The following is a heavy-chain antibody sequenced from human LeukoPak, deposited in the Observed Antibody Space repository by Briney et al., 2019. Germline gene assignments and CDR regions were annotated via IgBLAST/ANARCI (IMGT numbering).Heavy chain of an antibody. J-gene: IGHJ3*02. CDR3: AKDILCSGGACYSGTFDI. D-gene: IGHD2-15*01. CDR2: ITWDGGST. Sequence: PGESLRLSCAASGFTFDDYAMHWVRQAPGKGLEWVSLITWDGGSTYYADSVKGRFTISRDKYKNSLYLKMNSLRTEDTALYYCAKDILCSGGACYSGTFDIWGQGTMVTVSS. CDR1: GFTFDDYA. V-gene: IGHV3-43*02.